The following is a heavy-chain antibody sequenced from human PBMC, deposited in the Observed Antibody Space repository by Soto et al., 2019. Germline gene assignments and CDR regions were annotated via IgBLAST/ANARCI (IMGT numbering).Heavy chain of an antibody. CDR1: GGTFSSYA. Sequence: GASVKVSCKASGGTFSSYAISWVRQAPGQGLEWMGGIIPIFGTANCAQKFQGRVTITADESTSTAYMELSSLRSEDTAVYYCARGPRWSSSSAFDYWGQGTLVTVSS. J-gene: IGHJ4*02. D-gene: IGHD6-6*01. CDR3: ARGPRWSSSSAFDY. CDR2: IIPIFGTA. V-gene: IGHV1-69*13.